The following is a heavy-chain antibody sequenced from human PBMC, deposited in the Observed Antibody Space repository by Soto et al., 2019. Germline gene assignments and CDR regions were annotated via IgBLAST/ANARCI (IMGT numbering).Heavy chain of an antibody. J-gene: IGHJ4*02. CDR1: GGSISSYY. V-gene: IGHV4-59*08. D-gene: IGHD3-3*01. Sequence: SETLSLTCTVSGGSISSYYWSWIRQPPGKGLEWIGYIYYSGSTNYNPSLKSRVTISVDTSKNQFSLKLSSVTAADTAVYYCARHSFPDFWSGYLPLVSYFDYWGQGTLVTVSS. CDR3: ARHSFPDFWSGYLPLVSYFDY. CDR2: IYYSGST.